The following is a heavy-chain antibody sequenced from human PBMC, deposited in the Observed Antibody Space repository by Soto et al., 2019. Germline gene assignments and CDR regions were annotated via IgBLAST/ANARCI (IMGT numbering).Heavy chain of an antibody. CDR1: GYSFTSYW. V-gene: IGHV5-51*01. CDR3: ASHSPLYGDYVGWDV. Sequence: HGESLKISCKGSGYSFTSYWIGWVRQMPGKGLEWMGIIYPGDSDTRYSPSFQGQVTISADKSISTAYLQWSSLKASDTAMYYCASHSPLYGDYVGWDVWGQGTTVSVSS. CDR2: IYPGDSDT. D-gene: IGHD4-17*01. J-gene: IGHJ6*02.